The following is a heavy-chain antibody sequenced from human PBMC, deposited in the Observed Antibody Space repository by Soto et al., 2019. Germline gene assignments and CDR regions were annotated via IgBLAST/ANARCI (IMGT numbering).Heavy chain of an antibody. Sequence: QVQLVESGGGVVQPGTSLRLSCTASGFTFSTTGMHWVRQAPGKGLEWVAVISYDGSKTYYADSVKGRLTISRDNSRRTVYLQMNSLTPEHTAVYYCAKDLRQGASGATVYGMDVWGQGTTVSVSS. D-gene: IGHD7-27*01. V-gene: IGHV3-30*18. CDR3: AKDLRQGASGATVYGMDV. CDR2: ISYDGSKT. J-gene: IGHJ6*02. CDR1: GFTFSTTG.